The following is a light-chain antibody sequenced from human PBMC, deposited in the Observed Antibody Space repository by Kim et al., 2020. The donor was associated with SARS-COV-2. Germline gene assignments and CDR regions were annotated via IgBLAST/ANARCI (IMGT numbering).Light chain of an antibody. V-gene: IGKV3-20*01. CDR2: ATS. J-gene: IGKJ2*01. CDR1: QSFGASY. CDR3: QQYETLPYT. Sequence: EIVLTQSPGTLSLSPGGRATLSCRTSQSFGASYLSWYQQNPGQAPRLLMSATSGRATGIPDRFSGSEPGPDFTLTISRLEPEDFAVYFCQQYETLPYTFGQGTKLEI.